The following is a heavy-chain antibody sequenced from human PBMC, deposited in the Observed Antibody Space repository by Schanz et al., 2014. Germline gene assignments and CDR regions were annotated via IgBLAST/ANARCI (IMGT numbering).Heavy chain of an antibody. D-gene: IGHD4-4*01. CDR2: ISYDGINK. CDR3: AKQFLSYYFYGMDV. Sequence: QVHLVESGGGVVQPGGSLRLSCAASGFNFSTYALHWVRQAPGKGLEWVAVISYDGINKYYADSVKGRFTISRDNSKNTVYLQMDSLRPEDTAVYYCAKQFLSYYFYGMDVWGQGTTVSVSS. J-gene: IGHJ6*02. V-gene: IGHV3-30*04. CDR1: GFNFSTYA.